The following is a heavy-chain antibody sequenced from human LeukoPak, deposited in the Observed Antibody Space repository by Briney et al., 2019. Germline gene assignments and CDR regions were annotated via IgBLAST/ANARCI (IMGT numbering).Heavy chain of an antibody. D-gene: IGHD2-2*01. CDR2: INPNSGGT. CDR1: GYTFTGYY. J-gene: IGHJ6*02. V-gene: IGHV1-2*02. Sequence: ASVKVSCKASGYTFTGYYLHWVRQAPGQGLEWMGWINPNSGGTNYAQRFQGRVTMTRDTSISTAYMELSRLRSDDTAVYYCARVMPDCTSTSCYFPWSGYYYYYVMDVWGQGTTVTVSS. CDR3: ARVMPDCTSTSCYFPWSGYYYYYVMDV.